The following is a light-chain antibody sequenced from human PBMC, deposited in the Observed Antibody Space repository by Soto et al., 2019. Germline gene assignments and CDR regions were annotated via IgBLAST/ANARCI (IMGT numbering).Light chain of an antibody. J-gene: IGKJ4*01. Sequence: DIQLTQSPSFLSASVGDRVTITCRASQGISSYLAWYQQKPGKAPKLRIYAASTLQSGVPSRFSGSGSVTEFTLTISSLQPEDFATYYCQQVNSYPLTFGGGTKVEIK. V-gene: IGKV1-9*01. CDR3: QQVNSYPLT. CDR1: QGISSY. CDR2: AAS.